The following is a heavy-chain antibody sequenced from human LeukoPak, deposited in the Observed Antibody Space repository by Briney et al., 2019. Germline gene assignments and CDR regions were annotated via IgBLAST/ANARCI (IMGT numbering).Heavy chain of an antibody. CDR2: IRYDGSNK. J-gene: IGHJ4*02. CDR1: GFTFSSYG. V-gene: IGHV3-30*02. Sequence: GGSLRLSCAASGFTFSSYGMHWVRQAPGKGLEWVAFIRYDGSNKYYADSVKGRFTISRDNSKNTLYLQMNSLRAEDTAVYYCASGPPWFGEFPRADYWGQGALVTVSS. D-gene: IGHD3-10*01. CDR3: ASGPPWFGEFPRADY.